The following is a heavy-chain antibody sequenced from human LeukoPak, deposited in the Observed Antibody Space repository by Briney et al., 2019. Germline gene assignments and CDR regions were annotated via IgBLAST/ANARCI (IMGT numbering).Heavy chain of an antibody. Sequence: PGGSLRLSCAASGFTFSSYSMNWVRQAPGKGLEWVSSISSSSRYIFYAESVKGRFTISRDNAKNSLYLQMNSLRAEDTAVYYCARRRYSGSSQHFDYWGQGTLVTVSS. D-gene: IGHD1-26*01. V-gene: IGHV3-21*01. J-gene: IGHJ4*02. CDR3: ARRRYSGSSQHFDY. CDR1: GFTFSSYS. CDR2: ISSSSRYI.